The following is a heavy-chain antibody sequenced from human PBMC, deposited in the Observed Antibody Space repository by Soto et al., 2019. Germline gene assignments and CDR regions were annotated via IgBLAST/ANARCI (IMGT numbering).Heavy chain of an antibody. J-gene: IGHJ4*02. Sequence: QVQLVQSGAEVKKPGASVKVSCKASGYTFTSYDISWVRQAPGQGVEWMGWISAHNGNTNHAQKLQGRVTMTTDTSTSTAYMELRSLRSEDTAVYYCARGIVGATTYDYWGQGTLVTVSS. CDR1: GYTFTSYD. CDR3: ARGIVGATTYDY. CDR2: ISAHNGNT. D-gene: IGHD1-26*01. V-gene: IGHV1-18*01.